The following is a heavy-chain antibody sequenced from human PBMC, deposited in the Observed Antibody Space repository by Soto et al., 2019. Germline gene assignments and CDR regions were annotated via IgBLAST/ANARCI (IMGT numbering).Heavy chain of an antibody. J-gene: IGHJ4*02. V-gene: IGHV1-69*01. CDR3: ARDEYSSGTFGY. Sequence: QVQLVQSGAEVKKPGSSVKVSCKASGGTFSSYAISWVRQAPGQGLEWMGGIIPIFGTANYAQKFQGRVTITADESTSTADMELSSLRCEYTAVYYGARDEYSSGTFGYWGQGTLVTVSS. CDR2: IIPIFGTA. D-gene: IGHD6-19*01. CDR1: GGTFSSYA.